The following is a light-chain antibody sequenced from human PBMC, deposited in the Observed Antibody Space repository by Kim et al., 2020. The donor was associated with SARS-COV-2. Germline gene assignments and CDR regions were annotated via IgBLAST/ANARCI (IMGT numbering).Light chain of an antibody. CDR3: QQSYSAPLT. Sequence: SASVGDRVTITCRASQSISNYLNWYQQKPGKAPKLLIYTSSTLQSGVPSRFSGSRSGTDFTLTINSLQPEDFATYFCQQSYSAPLTFGGGTKLEI. CDR1: QSISNY. V-gene: IGKV1-39*01. CDR2: TSS. J-gene: IGKJ4*01.